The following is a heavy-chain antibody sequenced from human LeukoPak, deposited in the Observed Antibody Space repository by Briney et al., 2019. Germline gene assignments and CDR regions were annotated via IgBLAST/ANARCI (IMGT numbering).Heavy chain of an antibody. J-gene: IGHJ1*01. D-gene: IGHD1-26*01. V-gene: IGHV1-69*13. CDR3: ARGIVGAAEYFQH. CDR1: GGTFSSYA. CDR2: IIPIFGTA. Sequence: SVKVSCKASGGTFSSYAISWVRQAPGQGLEWMGGIIPIFGTANYAQKFHGRVTITADESTSTAYMELSSLRSEDTAVYYCARGIVGAAEYFQHWGQGTLVTVSS.